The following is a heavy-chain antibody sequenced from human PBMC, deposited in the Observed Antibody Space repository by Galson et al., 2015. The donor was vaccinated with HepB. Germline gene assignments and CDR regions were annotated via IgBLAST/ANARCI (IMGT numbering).Heavy chain of an antibody. CDR1: GYSFTSYW. V-gene: IGHV5-51*01. J-gene: IGHJ4*02. D-gene: IGHD2-15*01. Sequence: QSGAEVKKPGESLKISCKGSGYSFTSYWIGWVRQMPGKGLEWMGIIYPGDSDTRYSPSFQGQVTISADKSISTAYLQWSSLKASDTAMYYCARQYCSGGSCKLGVVFFDYWGQGTLVTVSS. CDR2: IYPGDSDT. CDR3: ARQYCSGGSCKLGVVFFDY.